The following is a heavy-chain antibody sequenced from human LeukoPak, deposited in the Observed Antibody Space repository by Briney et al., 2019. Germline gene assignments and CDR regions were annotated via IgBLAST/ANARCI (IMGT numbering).Heavy chain of an antibody. CDR2: IFYSGIT. Sequence: SETLSLTCTVSGGSISSYGYYWTWIRQQPGKGLEWIGYIFYSGITNYNPSLKSRVTISVDTSKNQFSLKLSSVTAADTAVYYCARGTAVAGSGYWGQGTLVTVSS. D-gene: IGHD6-19*01. CDR1: GGSISSYGYY. J-gene: IGHJ4*02. CDR3: ARGTAVAGSGY. V-gene: IGHV4-31*03.